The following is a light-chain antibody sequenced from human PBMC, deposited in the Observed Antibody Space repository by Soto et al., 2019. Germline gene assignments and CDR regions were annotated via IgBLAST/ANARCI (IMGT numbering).Light chain of an antibody. Sequence: FMLTQPHSVSEXXXXTVXXXXTRSSGSIASNYVQWYQHRPGSAPTTVIYEDNQRPSGVPDRFSGSIDSSSNSASLTISGLKTEDEADYYCHSYDASNWVFGGGTKLTVL. J-gene: IGLJ3*02. V-gene: IGLV6-57*03. CDR2: EDN. CDR3: HSYDASNWV. CDR1: SGSIASNY.